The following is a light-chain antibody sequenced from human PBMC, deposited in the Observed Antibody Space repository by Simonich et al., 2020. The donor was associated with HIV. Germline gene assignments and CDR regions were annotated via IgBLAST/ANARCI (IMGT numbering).Light chain of an antibody. J-gene: IGKJ1*01. Sequence: DIVMTKSPLSRPVTLGQPASISCRSSQSLVHSDGNTYLNWYHQRPGQSPRRLIYKVSNRDSGVPDRFSGSGSDTDFTLKISRVEAEDVGIYYCMQGTLWWTFGQGTKVEIK. CDR3: MQGTLWWT. CDR2: KVS. CDR1: QSLVHSDGNTY. V-gene: IGKV2-30*02.